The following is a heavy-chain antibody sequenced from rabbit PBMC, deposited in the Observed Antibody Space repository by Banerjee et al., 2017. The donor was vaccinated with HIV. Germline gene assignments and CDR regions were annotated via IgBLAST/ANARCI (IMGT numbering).Heavy chain of an antibody. Sequence: QSLEESGGGLVQPEGSLTLTCTASGFSFSSGYYMCWVRQAPGKGLEWIGCIYTGDGSTYCASWAKGRFTITKTSSTTVTLQMTSLTAADTATYFTARDAGYAGYGYGYFNLWGPGTLVTVS. D-gene: IGHD6-1*01. CDR2: IYTGDGST. CDR3: ARDAGYAGYGYGYFNL. J-gene: IGHJ4*01. V-gene: IGHV1S40*01. CDR1: GFSFSSGYY.